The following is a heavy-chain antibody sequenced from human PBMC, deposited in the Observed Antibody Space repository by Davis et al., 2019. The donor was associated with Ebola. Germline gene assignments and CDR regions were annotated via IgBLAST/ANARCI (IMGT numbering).Heavy chain of an antibody. D-gene: IGHD4-17*01. V-gene: IGHV3-74*01. CDR1: GFTFSSYW. CDR3: ARGTTVNWDNWFDP. Sequence: HTGGSLRLSCAASGFTFSSYWMSWVRQAPGKGLVWVSRINSDGSSTSYADSVKGRFTISRDNAKNTLYLQMNSLRAEDTAVYYCARGTTVNWDNWFDPWGQGTLVTVSS. CDR2: INSDGSST. J-gene: IGHJ5*02.